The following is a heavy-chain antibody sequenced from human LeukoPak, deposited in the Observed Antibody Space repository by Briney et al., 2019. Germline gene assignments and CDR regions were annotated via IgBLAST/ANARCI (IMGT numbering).Heavy chain of an antibody. D-gene: IGHD3-22*01. V-gene: IGHV3-23*01. Sequence: SGGSLRLSCAASGFTFSSYAMSWVRQAPGKGLEWVLAISGSGGSTYYADSVKGRFTISRDNSKNTLYLQMNSLRAEDTAVYYCAKDRHYYDSSGYYYWNFDLWGRGTLVTVSS. CDR1: GFTFSSYA. J-gene: IGHJ2*01. CDR2: ISGSGGST. CDR3: AKDRHYYDSSGYYYWNFDL.